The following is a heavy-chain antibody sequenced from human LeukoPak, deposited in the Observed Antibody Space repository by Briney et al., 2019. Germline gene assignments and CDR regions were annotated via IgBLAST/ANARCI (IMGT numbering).Heavy chain of an antibody. CDR3: ARAHYYDSSGYPNPFDY. CDR2: ISSSGSTI. D-gene: IGHD3-22*01. CDR1: GFTFSAYY. J-gene: IGHJ4*02. V-gene: IGHV3-11*04. Sequence: GGSLRLSCAASGFTFSAYYMSLIRQAPGKGLEWVSYISSSGSTIYYADSVKGRFTISRDNAKNSLYLQMNSLRAEDTAVYYCARAHYYDSSGYPNPFDYWGQGTLVTVSS.